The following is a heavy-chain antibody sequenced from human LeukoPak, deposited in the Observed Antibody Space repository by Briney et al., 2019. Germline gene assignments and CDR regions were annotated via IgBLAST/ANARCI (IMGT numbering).Heavy chain of an antibody. Sequence: GASVKVSCKASGGTFSSYAISWVRQAPGQGLEWMGWISAYNGNTNYAQKLQGRVTMTTDTSTSTAYMELRSLRSDDTAVYYCARDELLLEYSSSSGIDYWGQGTLVTVSS. CDR3: ARDELLLEYSSSSGIDY. CDR2: ISAYNGNT. D-gene: IGHD6-6*01. CDR1: GGTFSSYA. V-gene: IGHV1-18*01. J-gene: IGHJ4*02.